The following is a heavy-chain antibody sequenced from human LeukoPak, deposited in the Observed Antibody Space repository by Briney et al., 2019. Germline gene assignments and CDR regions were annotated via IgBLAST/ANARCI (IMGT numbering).Heavy chain of an antibody. CDR3: ARQEYCSGGSCYTWFDP. Sequence: GESLQISCKGSGYRISNYWIGWVRRMPGKGLEWMGMIYPGDSDIRYSPSFQGQVTISADKSISTAYLQWSSLKASDTAMYYCARQEYCSGGSCYTWFDPWGQGTLVTVSS. D-gene: IGHD2-15*01. J-gene: IGHJ5*02. V-gene: IGHV5-51*01. CDR2: IYPGDSDI. CDR1: GYRISNYW.